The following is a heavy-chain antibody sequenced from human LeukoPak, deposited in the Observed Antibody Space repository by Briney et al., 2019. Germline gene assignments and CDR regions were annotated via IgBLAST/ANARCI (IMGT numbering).Heavy chain of an antibody. J-gene: IGHJ4*02. CDR2: ISSSSSTI. Sequence: GGSLRLSCAASGFTFSSYSMNWVRQAPGKGLEWVSYISSSSSTIYYADSVKGRFTISRDNAKNSLYLQMNSLRAEDTAVYYCARDCRFLSGNFDYWGQGTLVTVSS. V-gene: IGHV3-48*04. CDR3: ARDCRFLSGNFDY. CDR1: GFTFSSYS. D-gene: IGHD2/OR15-2a*01.